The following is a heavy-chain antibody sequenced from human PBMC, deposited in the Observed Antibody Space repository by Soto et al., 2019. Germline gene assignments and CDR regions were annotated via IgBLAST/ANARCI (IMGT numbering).Heavy chain of an antibody. J-gene: IGHJ4*02. CDR2: ITHSGST. CDR1: GGSFRGYY. D-gene: IGHD3-22*01. Sequence: SETLSLTCAVYGGSFRGYYWSWIRQPPGKGLEWSGEITHSGSTNYNPSLKSRVTISVGTSKNQFSLKLSSVTAADTAVYYCAIERYYYDSSGSFDYWGQGTLVTVSS. CDR3: AIERYYYDSSGSFDY. V-gene: IGHV4-34*01.